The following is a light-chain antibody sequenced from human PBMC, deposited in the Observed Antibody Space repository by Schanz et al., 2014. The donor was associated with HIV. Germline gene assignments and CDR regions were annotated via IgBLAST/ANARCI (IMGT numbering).Light chain of an antibody. Sequence: QSVLTQPPSASGTPGQRVTISCSGSSSNIGSNYVYWYHQLPGTAPRLLIHNDNQRPSGVPDRFSGSKSDTTATLGITGLQTGDEADYYCVTWDSSMRRVFGGGTKVTVL. CDR2: NDN. V-gene: IGLV1-47*02. CDR1: SSNIGSNY. CDR3: VTWDSSMRRV. J-gene: IGLJ3*02.